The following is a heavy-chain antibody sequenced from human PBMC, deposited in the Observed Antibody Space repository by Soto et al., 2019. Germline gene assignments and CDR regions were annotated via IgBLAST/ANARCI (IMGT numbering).Heavy chain of an antibody. Sequence: QVQLVESGGGVVQPGRSLRLSCAASGFTFSSYAMHWVRQAPGKGLEWVAVISYDGSNKYYADSVKGRFTISRDNSKNPLYLQMNGLRAEDTAVYYCARDPVLAFVAAYYFDYWGQGTLVTVSS. CDR3: ARDPVLAFVAAYYFDY. J-gene: IGHJ4*02. V-gene: IGHV3-30-3*01. CDR2: ISYDGSNK. D-gene: IGHD6-19*01. CDR1: GFTFSSYA.